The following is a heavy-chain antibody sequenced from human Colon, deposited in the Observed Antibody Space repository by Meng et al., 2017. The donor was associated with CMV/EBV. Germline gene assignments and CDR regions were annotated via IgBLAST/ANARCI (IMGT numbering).Heavy chain of an antibody. V-gene: IGHV5-51*01. CDR3: ARKGDYGSSGFCDY. CDR2: IHPVDSDT. Sequence: GGSLRLSCQGSGYSFSNDWIVWVRQLPGKGLEWMGLIHPVDSDTRYSPSFQGQVTISADKTNRTAYLQWSSLKPSDTAMYYCARKGDYGSSGFCDYWGQGTLVTVSS. D-gene: IGHD3-22*01. CDR1: GYSFSNDW. J-gene: IGHJ4*02.